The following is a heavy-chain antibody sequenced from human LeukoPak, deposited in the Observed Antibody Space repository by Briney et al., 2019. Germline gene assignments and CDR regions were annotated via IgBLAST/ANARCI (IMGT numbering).Heavy chain of an antibody. Sequence: SETLSFTCAVYGGSFSGYYWSWIRQPPGKGLEWIGEINHSGSTNYNPSLKSRVTISVDTSKNQFSLKLSSVTAADTAVYCCARRVRGTLGGAFDIWGQGTMVTVSS. V-gene: IGHV4-34*01. CDR3: ARRVRGTLGGAFDI. D-gene: IGHD3-10*01. CDR1: GGSFSGYY. J-gene: IGHJ3*02. CDR2: INHSGST.